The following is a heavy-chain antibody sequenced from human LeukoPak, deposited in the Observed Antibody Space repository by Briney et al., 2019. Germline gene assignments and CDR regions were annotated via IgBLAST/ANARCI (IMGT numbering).Heavy chain of an antibody. CDR1: GFTFSSYA. Sequence: GGSLRLSCAASGFTFSSYAMHCVRQAPGKGLEWVALISYDGSSQSYADSVKGRFTISRDNSKNTLYLQMNSLRAEDTAVYYCARAVYCSSTSCYAFDIWGQGTMVTVSS. V-gene: IGHV3-30-3*01. CDR3: ARAVYCSSTSCYAFDI. CDR2: ISYDGSSQ. J-gene: IGHJ3*02. D-gene: IGHD2-2*01.